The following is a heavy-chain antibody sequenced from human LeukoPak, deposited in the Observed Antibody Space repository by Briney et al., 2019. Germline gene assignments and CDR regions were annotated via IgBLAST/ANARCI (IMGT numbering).Heavy chain of an antibody. CDR1: GFPFSSYA. Sequence: GGSLRLSCAASGFPFSSYAMSWVRQAAGKGLEWVSSFSGSGGSTFYADSVKGRFTISRDDSKNTLFLQMNSLRAEDTAVYYCASSSGVRWNAFDIRGQGTMVTVSS. J-gene: IGHJ3*02. V-gene: IGHV3-23*01. D-gene: IGHD3-10*01. CDR3: ASSSGVRWNAFDI. CDR2: FSGSGGST.